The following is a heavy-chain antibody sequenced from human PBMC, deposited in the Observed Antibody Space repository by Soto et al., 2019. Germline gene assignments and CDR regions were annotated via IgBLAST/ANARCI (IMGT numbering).Heavy chain of an antibody. D-gene: IGHD3-3*01. Sequence: QVQLQESGPGLVKPSETLSLTCTVSGGSVSSESHYWSWIRQTPGKGLEWIGYIYDTGSTNYNPSLKGRVTMSVDTSRDQVSLRLRSVTRADTSVYYCARDQYAFRSGSYYYAMEVWGQGTKVTVSS. J-gene: IGHJ6*02. CDR2: IYDTGST. CDR3: ARDQYAFRSGSYYYAMEV. V-gene: IGHV4-61*01. CDR1: GGSVSSESHY.